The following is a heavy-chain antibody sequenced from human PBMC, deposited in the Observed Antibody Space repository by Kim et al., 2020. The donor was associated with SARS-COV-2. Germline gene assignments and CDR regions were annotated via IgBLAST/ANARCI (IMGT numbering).Heavy chain of an antibody. V-gene: IGHV3-30*03. CDR1: GFTFSRYG. D-gene: IGHD3-16*01. J-gene: IGHJ3*01. CDR3: ASDDYAAADASCGLCNDGFDV. Sequence: GGSLRLSCVASGFTFSRYGMHWVRQVPGKGLEWVAFISHDGSNKYYADSVKGRLTISRDDSKNTLYLQMNSLKPEDTAVYYCASDDYAAADASCGLCNDGFDVWGQGTLVTVSS. CDR2: ISHDGSNK.